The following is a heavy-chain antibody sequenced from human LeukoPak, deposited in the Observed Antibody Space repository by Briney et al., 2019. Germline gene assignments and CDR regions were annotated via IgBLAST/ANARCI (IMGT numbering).Heavy chain of an antibody. CDR1: GGSISSGSYY. J-gene: IGHJ4*02. V-gene: IGHV4-61*02. CDR3: ATLTTVVTAYYFDY. Sequence: PSETLSLTCTVSGGSISSGSYYWSWIRQPAGKGLEWIGRIYTSGSTNYNPSLKSRVTISVDTSKSQFSLKLTSVTAADTAVYYCATLTTVVTAYYFDYWGQGTLVTVSS. D-gene: IGHD4-23*01. CDR2: IYTSGST.